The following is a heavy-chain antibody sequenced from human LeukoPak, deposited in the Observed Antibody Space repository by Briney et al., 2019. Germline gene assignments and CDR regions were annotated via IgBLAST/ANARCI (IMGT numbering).Heavy chain of an antibody. CDR3: ARDHEEGVSGTTLIRGSNFDY. CDR1: GFTFSSYS. V-gene: IGHV3-21*01. J-gene: IGHJ4*02. CDR2: ISSSSSYI. D-gene: IGHD1-1*01. Sequence: GGSLRLSCAASGFTFSSYSMNWVRQAPGKGLEWVSSISSSSSYIYYADSVKGRFTISRDNAKNSLYLQMNSLRAEDTAVYYCARDHEEGVSGTTLIRGSNFDYWGQGTLVTVSS.